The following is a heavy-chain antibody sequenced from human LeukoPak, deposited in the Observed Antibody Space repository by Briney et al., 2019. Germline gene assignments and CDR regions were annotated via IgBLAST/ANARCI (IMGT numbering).Heavy chain of an antibody. CDR1: GFTFSSYG. D-gene: IGHD6-13*01. CDR3: AKDRGSSSWSAMYYYYYGMDV. Sequence: GGSLRLSCAASGFTFSSYGMHWVRQAPGKGLEWVAVISYDGSNKYYADSVKGRFTISRDNSKNTLYLQMNSLRAEDTAVYYCAKDRGSSSWSAMYYYYYGMDVWGQGTTVTVSS. V-gene: IGHV3-30*18. J-gene: IGHJ6*02. CDR2: ISYDGSNK.